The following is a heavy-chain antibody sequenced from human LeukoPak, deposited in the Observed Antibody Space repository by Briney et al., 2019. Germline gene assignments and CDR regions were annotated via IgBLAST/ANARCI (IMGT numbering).Heavy chain of an antibody. CDR3: AREKLSFDY. Sequence: EPGGSLRLSCSASGFTFSTYWMSWVRQAPGKGLEWVANMKRDGSEIYYVDSVRGRFTISRDNSKNTLYLQMNSLRAEDTAVYYCAREKLSFDYWGQGTLVTVSS. V-gene: IGHV3-7*01. D-gene: IGHD6-6*01. CDR2: MKRDGSEI. J-gene: IGHJ4*02. CDR1: GFTFSTYW.